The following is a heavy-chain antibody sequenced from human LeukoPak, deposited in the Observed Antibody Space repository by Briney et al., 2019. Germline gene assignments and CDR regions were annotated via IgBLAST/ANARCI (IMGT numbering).Heavy chain of an antibody. V-gene: IGHV4-59*01. D-gene: IGHD3-16*02. CDR2: ISSSGTT. Sequence: PSETLSLTCTVSGASISSSYWSWLRQPPGRGLEWIGYISSSGTTNYNTSLESRVTISRDTSKNQFSLKLTSVTAADTAVYSCARGPPDRADIWGQGTMVAVSS. J-gene: IGHJ3*02. CDR1: GASISSSY. CDR3: ARGPPDRADI.